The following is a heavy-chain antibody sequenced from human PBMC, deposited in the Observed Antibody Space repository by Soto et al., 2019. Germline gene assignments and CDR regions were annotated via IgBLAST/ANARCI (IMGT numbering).Heavy chain of an antibody. J-gene: IGHJ5*02. CDR1: GFTFSSYW. CDR3: ARDSPWLAAAYWFDP. Sequence: GGSLRLSCAASGFTFSSYWMHWVRQAPGKGLVWVSRINSDGSSTSYADSVKGRFTISRDNAKNTLYLQMNSLRAEDTAVYYCARDSPWLAAAYWFDPWGQGTLVTVSS. V-gene: IGHV3-74*01. CDR2: INSDGSST. D-gene: IGHD2-15*01.